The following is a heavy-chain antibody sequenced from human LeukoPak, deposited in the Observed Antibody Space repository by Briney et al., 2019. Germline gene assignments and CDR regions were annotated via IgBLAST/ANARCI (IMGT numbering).Heavy chain of an antibody. V-gene: IGHV1-18*01. CDR3: ARDYGSGSYGDTGSPAFDI. J-gene: IGHJ3*02. CDR1: GYTFTSYG. D-gene: IGHD3-10*01. CDR2: ISAYNGNT. Sequence: ASVKVSCKASGYTFTSYGISWVRQAPGQGLEWMGWISAYNGNTNYAQKLQGRGTMTTDTSTSTAYMELRSLRSDDTAVYYCARDYGSGSYGDTGSPAFDIWGQGTMVTVSS.